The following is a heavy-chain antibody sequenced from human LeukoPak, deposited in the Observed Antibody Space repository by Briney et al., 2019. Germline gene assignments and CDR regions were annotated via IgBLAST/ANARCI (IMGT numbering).Heavy chain of an antibody. CDR1: EFTFSSYA. Sequence: AGGSLRLSCAASEFTFSSYAMSWVRQAPGKGLEWVSAISGSGGSTYYADSVKGRFTISRDNSKNMLYLQMNSLRADDTAVYYCAKGSRGSYYGSYYDYWGQGTLVAVSS. CDR3: AKGSRGSYYGSYYDY. J-gene: IGHJ4*02. D-gene: IGHD1-26*01. CDR2: ISGSGGST. V-gene: IGHV3-23*01.